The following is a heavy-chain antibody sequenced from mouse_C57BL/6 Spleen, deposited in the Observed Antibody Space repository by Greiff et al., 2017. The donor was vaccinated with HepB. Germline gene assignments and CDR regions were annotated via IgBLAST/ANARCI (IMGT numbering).Heavy chain of an antibody. V-gene: IGHV1-80*01. CDR2: IYPGDGDT. D-gene: IGHD1-1*01. Sequence: VQLQESGAELVKPGASVKISCKASGYAFSSYWMNWVQQRPGKGLEWIGQIYPGDGDTNYNGKFKGKATLTADKSSSTAYMQLSSLTSEDSAVYFCARDGSSYNYYAMDYWGQGTSVTVSS. CDR1: GYAFSSYW. J-gene: IGHJ4*01. CDR3: ARDGSSYNYYAMDY.